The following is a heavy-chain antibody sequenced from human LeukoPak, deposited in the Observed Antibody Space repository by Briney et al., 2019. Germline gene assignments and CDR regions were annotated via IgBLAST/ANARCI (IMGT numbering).Heavy chain of an antibody. CDR2: SDDGGHT. V-gene: IGHV4-4*07. D-gene: IGHD5-24*01. CDR3: ARAARRPDGWTGGSYH. J-gene: IGHJ4*02. CDR1: GGSISDYK. Sequence: SETLSLTCSVSGGSISDYKWAWIRQPAGKGLEWLGRSDDGGHTDYSPSLESRLTVSIDKSKNQVSLKLTSVTAADTAVYYCARAARRPDGWTGGSYHWGQGIPVTVSS.